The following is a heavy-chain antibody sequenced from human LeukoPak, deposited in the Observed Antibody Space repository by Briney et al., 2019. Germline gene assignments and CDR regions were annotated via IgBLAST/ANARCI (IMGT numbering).Heavy chain of an antibody. V-gene: IGHV1-18*01. J-gene: IGHJ4*02. CDR3: ARDPNYYYDSSGYSWDY. CDR1: GYTFTSYA. CDR2: ISAYNGNT. Sequence: ASVKVSCKASGYTFTSYAISCVRQAPGQGLEWMGWISAYNGNTNYAQKLQGRVTMTTDTSTSTAYMELRSLRSDDTAVYYCARDPNYYYDSSGYSWDYWGQGTLVTVSS. D-gene: IGHD3-22*01.